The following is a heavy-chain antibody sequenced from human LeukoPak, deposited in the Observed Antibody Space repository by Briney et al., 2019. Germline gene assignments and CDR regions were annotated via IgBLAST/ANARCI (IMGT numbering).Heavy chain of an antibody. CDR1: GSTFSDYY. CDR3: ARDTAMVYYYGMDV. J-gene: IGHJ6*04. D-gene: IGHD5-18*01. V-gene: IGHV3-11*06. CDR2: ISSSSSYT. Sequence: GGSLRLSCAASGSTFSDYYMSWIRQAPGKGLEWVSYISSSSSYTNYADSVKGRFTISRDNAKNSLYLQMNSLRAEDTAVYYCARDTAMVYYYGMDVWGKGTTVTVSS.